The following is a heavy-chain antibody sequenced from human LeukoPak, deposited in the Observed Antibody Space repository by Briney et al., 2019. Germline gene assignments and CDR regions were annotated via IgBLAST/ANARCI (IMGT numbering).Heavy chain of an antibody. D-gene: IGHD3-9*01. J-gene: IGHJ6*03. V-gene: IGHV3-21*01. CDR1: GFTFSSYS. Sequence: GGSLRLSCAASGFTFSSYSMNWVRQAPGKGLEWVSSISSSSSYIYYADSVKGRFTISRDNAKNTLYLQMNSLRAEDTAVYYCARSRPVLRYFDWLLSATGVYYYYYYMDVWGKGTTVTVSS. CDR3: ARSRPVLRYFDWLLSATGVYYYYYYMDV. CDR2: ISSSSSYI.